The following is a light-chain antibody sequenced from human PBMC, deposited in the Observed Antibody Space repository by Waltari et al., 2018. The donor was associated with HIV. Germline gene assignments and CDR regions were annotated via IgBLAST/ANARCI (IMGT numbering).Light chain of an antibody. CDR2: KNN. V-gene: IGLV1-44*01. CDR1: GSNLGSNY. CDR3: AAWDDSLRGVA. Sequence: QSVLTQSPSASGTPGQGVPIACSAIGSNLGSNYFNWYQHLPGTAPRLLIYKNNKRPSGVPDRISGSRAATSASLVIGALQSEDEADYYCAAWDDSLRGVAFGGGTKLTVL. J-gene: IGLJ2*01.